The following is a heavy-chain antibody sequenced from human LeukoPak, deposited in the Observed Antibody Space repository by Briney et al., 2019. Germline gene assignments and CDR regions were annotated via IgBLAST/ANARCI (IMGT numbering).Heavy chain of an antibody. D-gene: IGHD4-17*01. CDR2: ISYDGSNK. Sequence: GRSLRLSCAASGFTFSSYAMHWVRQAPGKGLEWVAVISYDGSNKYYADSVKGRFTISRDNSKNTLYLQMNSLRAEDTAVYYCARPTYGLRTTHLHDYWGQGTLVTVSS. J-gene: IGHJ4*02. V-gene: IGHV3-30-3*01. CDR1: GFTFSSYA. CDR3: ARPTYGLRTTHLHDY.